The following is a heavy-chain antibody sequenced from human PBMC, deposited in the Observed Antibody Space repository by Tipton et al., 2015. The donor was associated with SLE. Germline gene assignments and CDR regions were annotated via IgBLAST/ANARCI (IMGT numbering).Heavy chain of an antibody. J-gene: IGHJ4*02. CDR3: ATTGRSGWYGSDS. CDR2: IHHIGNT. Sequence: TLSLTCAVSGDSISNNNWWTWVRQRPGKGLEWIGEIHHIGNTNQNPSLKSRVTISIDKSKNQFSLKLRSVTAADTAVYYCATTGRSGWYGSDSWGQGALVTVSS. CDR1: GDSISNNNW. V-gene: IGHV4-4*02. D-gene: IGHD6-19*01.